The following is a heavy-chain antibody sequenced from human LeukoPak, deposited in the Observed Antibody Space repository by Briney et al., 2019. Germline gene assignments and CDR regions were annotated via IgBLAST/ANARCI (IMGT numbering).Heavy chain of an antibody. CDR2: INHSGST. CDR3: ARGRSAAFGVVIKQNWFDP. D-gene: IGHD3-3*01. V-gene: IGHV4-34*01. J-gene: IGHJ5*02. Sequence: KPSETLSLTCAVYGGSFSGYYWSWIRQPPGKGLEWIGEINHSGSTNYNPSLKSRVTISVDTSKNQFSLKLSSVTAADTAVYYCARGRSAAFGVVIKQNWFDPWGQGTLVTVSS. CDR1: GGSFSGYY.